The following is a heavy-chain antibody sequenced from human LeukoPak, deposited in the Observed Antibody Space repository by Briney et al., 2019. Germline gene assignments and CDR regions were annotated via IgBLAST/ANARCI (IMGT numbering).Heavy chain of an antibody. CDR2: IIPIFGTA. CDR1: GGTFSSYA. CDR3: AFSPSLAAAIGY. D-gene: IGHD2-2*02. Sequence: GASVKVSCKVSGGTFSSYAISWVRQAPGQGLEWMGGIIPIFGTANYAQKFQGRVTITTDESTSTAYMELSSLRSEDTAVYYCAFSPSLAAAIGYWGQGTLVTVSS. V-gene: IGHV1-69*05. J-gene: IGHJ4*02.